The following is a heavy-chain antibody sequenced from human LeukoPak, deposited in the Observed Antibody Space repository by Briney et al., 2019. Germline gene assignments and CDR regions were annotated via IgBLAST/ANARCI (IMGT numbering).Heavy chain of an antibody. D-gene: IGHD6-19*01. J-gene: IGHJ4*02. Sequence: SETLSLTCTVSGGSISSYYWSWIRQPPGKGLEWIGYIYYSGSTNYNPSLKSRVTISVDTSKNQFSLKLSSVTAADTAVYYCARKGIAVAAPFDHWGQGTLVTVSS. CDR3: ARKGIAVAAPFDH. V-gene: IGHV4-59*01. CDR2: IYYSGST. CDR1: GGSISSYY.